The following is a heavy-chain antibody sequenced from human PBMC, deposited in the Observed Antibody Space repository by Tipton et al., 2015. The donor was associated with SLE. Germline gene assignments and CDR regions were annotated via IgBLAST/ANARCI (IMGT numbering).Heavy chain of an antibody. CDR3: ARSYRVVPAAISWFDP. Sequence: TLSLTCIVSGDSINSETHYWSWVRQHPGKGLEWIGYIFFTGSTYYNPSLKSRVSISLDASQNQFSLNLRSVTAADTAIYYCARSYRVVPAAISWFDPWGQGTLVTVSS. CDR2: IFFTGST. D-gene: IGHD2-2*01. CDR1: GDSINSETHY. V-gene: IGHV4-31*03. J-gene: IGHJ5*02.